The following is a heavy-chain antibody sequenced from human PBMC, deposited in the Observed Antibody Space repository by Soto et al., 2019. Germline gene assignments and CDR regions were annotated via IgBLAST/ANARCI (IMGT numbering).Heavy chain of an antibody. Sequence: QVQLVQSGAEVKNPGASVKVSCKASGYTFTRYGIGWARQAPGQGLEWMGWINPYNGNTNYAQNVQGRVTLTTDTYTSTADMELRSLRSNDTAIYYCAMVDVYVTPSPQDVWGQGTTVIVSS. J-gene: IGHJ6*02. CDR2: INPYNGNT. CDR3: AMVDVYVTPSPQDV. CDR1: GYTFTRYG. V-gene: IGHV1-18*01. D-gene: IGHD3-16*01.